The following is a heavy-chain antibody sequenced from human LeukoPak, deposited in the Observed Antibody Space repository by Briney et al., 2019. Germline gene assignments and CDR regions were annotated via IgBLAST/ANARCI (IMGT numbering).Heavy chain of an antibody. J-gene: IGHJ6*03. CDR3: AKDRCSNGIGCYYYYMDV. D-gene: IGHD2-8*01. CDR1: GFTFSNYA. CDR2: ISGSGGNT. Sequence: GGSLRLSCAASGFTFSNYAMSWVRQAPGKGLEWVSGISGSGGNTHYADSVKGRFTIARDSSKDILYLQMNSLRAEDTAVYYCAKDRCSNGIGCYYYYMDVWGKGTTVTIS. V-gene: IGHV3-23*01.